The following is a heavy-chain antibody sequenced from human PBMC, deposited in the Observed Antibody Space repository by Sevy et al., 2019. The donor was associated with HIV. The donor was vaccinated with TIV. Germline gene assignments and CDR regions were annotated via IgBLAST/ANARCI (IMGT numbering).Heavy chain of an antibody. V-gene: IGHV3-30*02. CDR1: GFTFSTYG. CDR3: AKVLHIVEIPAAIDYYYGMDV. CDR2: IRFDGSIK. J-gene: IGHJ6*02. D-gene: IGHD2-2*01. Sequence: GESLKISCAASGFTFSTYGMHWVRQAPGKGLEWVAFIRFDGSIKYYRDSVKGRLTISRDNSKNTLYLQMNSLRAEDTAVYFCAKVLHIVEIPAAIDYYYGMDVWGQGPRSPSP.